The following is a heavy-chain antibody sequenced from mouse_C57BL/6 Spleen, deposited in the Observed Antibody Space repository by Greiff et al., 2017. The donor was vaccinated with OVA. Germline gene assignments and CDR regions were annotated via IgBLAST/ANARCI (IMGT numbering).Heavy chain of an antibody. CDR1: GYTFTDYY. Sequence: QVQLQQSGAELVRPGASVKLSCKASGYTFTDYYINWVKQRPGQGLEWIARIYPGSGNTYYNEKFKGKATLTAEKSSSTAYMQRSSLTSEDSAVYFCAREMGKREEFAYWGQGTLVTVSA. CDR3: AREMGKREEFAY. D-gene: IGHD2-3*01. J-gene: IGHJ3*01. CDR2: IYPGSGNT. V-gene: IGHV1-76*01.